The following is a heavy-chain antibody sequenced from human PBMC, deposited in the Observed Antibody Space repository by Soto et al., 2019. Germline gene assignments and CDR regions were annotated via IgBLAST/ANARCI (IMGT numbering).Heavy chain of an antibody. J-gene: IGHJ6*02. CDR3: ATYGADYYDSSGHYYYAMDV. Sequence: GGSLRLSCAASGFTFSSYAMSWVRQAPGKGLEWVSAISGSGGSTYYADSVKGRFTISRDNSKNTLYLQMNSLRAEDTAVYYCATYGADYYDSSGHYYYAMDVWGQGTMVTVSS. D-gene: IGHD3-22*01. CDR2: ISGSGGST. V-gene: IGHV3-23*01. CDR1: GFTFSSYA.